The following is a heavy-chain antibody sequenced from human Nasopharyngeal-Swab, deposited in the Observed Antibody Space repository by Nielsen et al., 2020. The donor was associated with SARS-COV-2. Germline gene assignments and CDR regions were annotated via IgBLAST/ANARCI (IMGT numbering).Heavy chain of an antibody. CDR1: GFTFSTYA. J-gene: IGHJ4*02. Sequence: GGSLRLSCAASGFTFSTYAMYWVRQPPAKGLEWVSIISGSGGSTYYADSVKGRFTISRDNSKNMLYLQMNSLRAEDTAVYYCAKRDDYYESSGLGDWGQGTLVTVSS. CDR2: ISGSGGST. D-gene: IGHD3-22*01. V-gene: IGHV3-23*01. CDR3: AKRDDYYESSGLGD.